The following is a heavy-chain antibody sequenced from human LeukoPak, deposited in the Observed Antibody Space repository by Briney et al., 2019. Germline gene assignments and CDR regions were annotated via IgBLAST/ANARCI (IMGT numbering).Heavy chain of an antibody. CDR1: GYSFTSYW. CDR3: ARHIGVQDYGSGSYLGDY. D-gene: IGHD3-10*01. V-gene: IGHV5-51*01. CDR2: IYPGDSDT. Sequence: GESLKISCKGSGYSFTSYWIGWVRQMPGKGLEWMGIIYPGDSDTRYSPSFQGQVTISADKSISTAYLQWSSLKASDTAMYYCARHIGVQDYGSGSYLGDYWGQGTLVTVSS. J-gene: IGHJ4*02.